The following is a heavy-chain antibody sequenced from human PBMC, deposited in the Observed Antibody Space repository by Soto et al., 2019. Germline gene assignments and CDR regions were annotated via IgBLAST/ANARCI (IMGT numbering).Heavy chain of an antibody. D-gene: IGHD3-3*01. Sequence: XPGKVACKASGYPLTGYYMHWVRQSPGQGLGWMGWINPNSGGTNYAQKCQGWVTMTRDTSISTAYMELSRLRSDDTAVYYCARDRALYPIFAVPHYYGMDVCGQRTTVTVSS. V-gene: IGHV1-2*04. CDR1: GYPLTGYY. J-gene: IGHJ6*02. CDR3: ARDRALYPIFAVPHYYGMDV. CDR2: INPNSGGT.